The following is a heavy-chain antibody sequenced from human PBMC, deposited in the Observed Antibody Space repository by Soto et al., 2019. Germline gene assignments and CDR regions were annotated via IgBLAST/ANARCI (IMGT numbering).Heavy chain of an antibody. CDR3: ARDGLTTDYYYYGMDV. Sequence: HPGGSLRLSCAASGFTFSSYWMSWVRQAPGKGLEWVANIKQDGSEKYYVDSVKGRFTISRDNAKNSLYLQMNSLRAEDTAVYYCARDGLTTDYYYYGMDVWGQGTTVTVSS. D-gene: IGHD4-17*01. V-gene: IGHV3-7*01. CDR2: IKQDGSEK. J-gene: IGHJ6*02. CDR1: GFTFSSYW.